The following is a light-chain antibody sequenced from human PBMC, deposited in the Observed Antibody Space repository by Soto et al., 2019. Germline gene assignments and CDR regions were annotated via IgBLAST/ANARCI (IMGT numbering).Light chain of an antibody. CDR1: SSNIGNNY. CDR2: DNN. J-gene: IGLJ2*01. Sequence: QSVLTQPPSVSAAPGQKVTISCSGSSSNIGNNYVSWYQQLPGTAPKLLIYDNNKRPSGIPDRFPGSKSGTSATLGITGLQTGDEADYYCGTWDSSLSVVFGGGTKLTVL. V-gene: IGLV1-51*01. CDR3: GTWDSSLSVV.